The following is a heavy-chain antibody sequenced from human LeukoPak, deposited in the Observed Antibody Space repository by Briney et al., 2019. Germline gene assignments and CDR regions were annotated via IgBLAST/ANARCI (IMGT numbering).Heavy chain of an antibody. J-gene: IGHJ4*02. CDR2: ISYDGGNK. CDR3: AKNTHAYAEIFDY. CDR1: GFTFSNFG. Sequence: GRSLRLSCAASGFTFSNFGMHWVRQAPGKGLEWVAVISYDGGNKYFADSVKGRFTISRDNSKNTLYLQMNSLRAEDTAVYYCAKNTHAYAEIFDYWGQGTLVTVSS. V-gene: IGHV3-30*18. D-gene: IGHD2-2*01.